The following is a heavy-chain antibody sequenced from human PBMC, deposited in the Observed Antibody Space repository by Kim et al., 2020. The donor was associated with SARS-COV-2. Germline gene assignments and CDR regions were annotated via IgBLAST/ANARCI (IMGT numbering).Heavy chain of an antibody. D-gene: IGHD2-2*01. CDR3: AKPGIGAVPSWGVYYGMDL. CDR2: ISGSGGST. Sequence: GGSLRLSCAASGFTFSSYAMSWVRQAPGKGLEWVSAISGSGGSTYYADSVKGRFTISRDNSKNTLYLQMNSLRAEDTAVYYCAKPGIGAVPSWGVYYGMDLWGQGTAVTVSS. J-gene: IGHJ6*02. CDR1: GFTFSSYA. V-gene: IGHV3-23*01.